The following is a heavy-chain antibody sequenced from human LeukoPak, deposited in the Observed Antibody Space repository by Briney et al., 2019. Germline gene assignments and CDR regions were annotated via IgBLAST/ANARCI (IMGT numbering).Heavy chain of an antibody. J-gene: IGHJ4*02. CDR2: IYPSGNT. Sequence: PSQTLSLTCTVSGDSVSSGGYYWSWLRQPAGKVLEWIGRIYPSGNTNYNPSLKSRVTISMDTSKNQFSLKLSSVPAAHTPVYYCARVEATATAYFDSWGQGTLVTVSS. D-gene: IGHD5-18*01. V-gene: IGHV4-61*02. CDR3: ARVEATATAYFDS. CDR1: GDSVSSGGYY.